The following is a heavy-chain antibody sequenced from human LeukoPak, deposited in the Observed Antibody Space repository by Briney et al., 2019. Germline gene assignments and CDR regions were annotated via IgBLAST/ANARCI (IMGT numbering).Heavy chain of an antibody. CDR3: ARDKAGIGVVIMSGFDP. CDR2: ISAYNGNT. CDR1: GYTFTSYG. V-gene: IGHV1-18*01. D-gene: IGHD3-3*01. Sequence: ASVKVSCKASGYTFTSYGISWVRQAPGQGLEWMGWISAYNGNTNYAQKLQGRVTMTTDTSTSTAYMELRSLRSDDTAVYYCARDKAGIGVVIMSGFDPWGQGTLVTVSS. J-gene: IGHJ5*02.